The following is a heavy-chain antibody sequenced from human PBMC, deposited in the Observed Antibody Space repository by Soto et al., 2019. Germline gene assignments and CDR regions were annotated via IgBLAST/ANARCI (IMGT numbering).Heavy chain of an antibody. Sequence: QVQLQQWGAGLLKPSETLSLTCAVSGGSFSGYYCSWIRQPPGKGMEWIGEINHSESTNYNPSLERRVTISVDTSKNQFSLKLSSVTAADTAVYYCARGGGFMDYWVRGTLVTVSS. CDR2: INHSEST. D-gene: IGHD3-16*01. J-gene: IGHJ4*02. CDR1: GGSFSGYY. V-gene: IGHV4-34*01. CDR3: ARGGGFMDY.